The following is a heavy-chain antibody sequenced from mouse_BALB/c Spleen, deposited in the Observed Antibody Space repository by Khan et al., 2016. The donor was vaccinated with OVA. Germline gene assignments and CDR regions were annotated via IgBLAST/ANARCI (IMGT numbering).Heavy chain of an antibody. J-gene: IGHJ2*01. D-gene: IGHD1-1*01. CDR3: ARRGLRWDFDY. V-gene: IGHV1-87*01. CDR1: GYTFTRYW. CDR2: IYPGDGDT. Sequence: QVQLQQSGAELARPGASVKLSCKASGYTFTRYWMLWVKQRPGQGLEWIGAIYPGDGDTKYTHKFKGKATLTGDKSSSSAYMQLSSLTSEDSAVYYCARRGLRWDFDYWGQGTTLTVSS.